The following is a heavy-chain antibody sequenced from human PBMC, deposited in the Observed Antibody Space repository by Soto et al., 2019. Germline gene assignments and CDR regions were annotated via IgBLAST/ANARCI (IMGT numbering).Heavy chain of an antibody. J-gene: IGHJ4*02. Sequence: VRLQESGPGLVEPSETLSLTCSVSGDSINNYYWSWIRQPAGKGLEWIGRIYSSGSANYNPSLKTRCTMSVDTSKNQVFLGVTSVTAADTAVYFVARGGTRSADLPTYWGQGIQVIVSS. CDR1: GDSINNYY. CDR3: ARGGTRSADLPTY. D-gene: IGHD1-1*01. CDR2: IYSSGSA. V-gene: IGHV4-4*07.